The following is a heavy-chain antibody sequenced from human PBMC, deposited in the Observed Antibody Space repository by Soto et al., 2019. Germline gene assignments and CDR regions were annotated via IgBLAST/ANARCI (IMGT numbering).Heavy chain of an antibody. V-gene: IGHV1-69*12. J-gene: IGHJ3*02. D-gene: IGHD3-10*01. CDR3: ANSPSPTLSTYGFVQPFDI. CDR1: GGTFKSYE. Sequence: QVQVVQSGAEVRKPGSSVKVSCKTSGGTFKSYEISWVRQAPGQGLEWVGGIIPLFRTPNYAQKFQGRVTITADESTSTAYMELRSLSSEDTAMYYFANSPSPTLSTYGFVQPFDIWGQGTMVTVSS. CDR2: IIPLFRTP.